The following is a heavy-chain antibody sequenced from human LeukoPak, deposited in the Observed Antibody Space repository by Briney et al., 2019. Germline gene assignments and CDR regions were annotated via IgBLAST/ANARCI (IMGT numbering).Heavy chain of an antibody. V-gene: IGHV3-7*03. CDR2: VRQDGSER. Sequence: GGSLRLSCAASGFAFSSYWMSWVRQAPGKGLEWVANVRQDGSERYYVDSVKGRFTISRDDAKNSLYLQMDSLRAEDTAVYYCARGAQWLAGRFDYWGQGTLVTVSS. J-gene: IGHJ4*02. D-gene: IGHD6-19*01. CDR3: ARGAQWLAGRFDY. CDR1: GFAFSSYW.